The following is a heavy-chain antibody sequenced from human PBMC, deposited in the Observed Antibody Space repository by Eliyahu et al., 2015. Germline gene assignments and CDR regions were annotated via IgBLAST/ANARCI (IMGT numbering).Heavy chain of an antibody. Sequence: EVQLVESGGGLVKPGGSLRLSXAASGFTFSSYSXNXVRQAPGKGLEWVXSISSSSSYIYYADSVKGRFTISRDNAKNSLYLQMNSLRAEDTAVYYCARDVGSGYYLDYWGQGTLVTVSS. V-gene: IGHV3-21*01. CDR1: GFTFSSYS. J-gene: IGHJ4*02. CDR3: ARDVGSGYYLDY. CDR2: ISSSSSYI. D-gene: IGHD3-22*01.